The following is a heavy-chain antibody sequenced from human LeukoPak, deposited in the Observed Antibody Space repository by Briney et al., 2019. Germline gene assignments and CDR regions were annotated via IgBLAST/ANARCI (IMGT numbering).Heavy chain of an antibody. CDR2: ISSSGGST. CDR3: AKGARFLVTDFDY. J-gene: IGHJ4*02. V-gene: IGHV3-23*01. D-gene: IGHD2-21*02. Sequence: GGSLRLSCAASGFTFSSYAMSWVRQAPGKGLEWVSTISSSGGSTYYADSVKGRFTISRDNSKSTLYLQMNSLTAEDTAVYYCAKGARFLVTDFDYWGQGTLVTVSS. CDR1: GFTFSSYA.